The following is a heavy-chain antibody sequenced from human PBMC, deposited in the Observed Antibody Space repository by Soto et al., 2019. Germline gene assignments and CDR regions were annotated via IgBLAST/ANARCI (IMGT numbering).Heavy chain of an antibody. J-gene: IGHJ4*02. CDR2: ISSSSSYT. D-gene: IGHD2-2*01. Sequence: PGGSLILSCAASGFTFSDYYMSWIRQAPGKGLEWVSYISSSSSYTNYADSVKGRFTISRDNAKNSLYLQMNSLRAEDTAVYYCARGRLVVPAPDYWGQGTLVTVSS. CDR3: ARGRLVVPAPDY. CDR1: GFTFSDYY. V-gene: IGHV3-11*06.